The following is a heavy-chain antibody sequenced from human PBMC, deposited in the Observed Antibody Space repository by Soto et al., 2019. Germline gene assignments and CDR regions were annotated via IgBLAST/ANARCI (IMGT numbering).Heavy chain of an antibody. CDR1: GGLINNYY. D-gene: IGHD1-1*01. CDR3: ARWPQLEPRFDY. CDR2: IYYSGST. Sequence: SETLSLTCTVSGGLINNYYWHWIRQPPGKGLEWIGYIYYSGSTYYNPSLKSRVTISVDTSKNQFSLKLSSVTAADTAVYYCARWPQLEPRFDYWGQGTLVTVSS. V-gene: IGHV4-59*12. J-gene: IGHJ4*02.